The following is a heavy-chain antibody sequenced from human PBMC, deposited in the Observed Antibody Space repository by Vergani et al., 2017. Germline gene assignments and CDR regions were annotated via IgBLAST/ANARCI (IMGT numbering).Heavy chain of an antibody. CDR1: GFTFSSYG. CDR2: IWYDGSNK. CDR3: ARECNAYYYDSSGYAYYFDY. D-gene: IGHD3-22*01. V-gene: IGHV3-33*01. Sequence: QVQLVESGGGVVQPGRSLRLSCAASGFTFSSYGMHWVRQAPGKGLEWVAVIWYDGSNKYYADSVKGRFTISRDNSKKTLYLQMNSLRAEDTAVYYCARECNAYYYDSSGYAYYFDYWGQGTLVTVSS. J-gene: IGHJ4*02.